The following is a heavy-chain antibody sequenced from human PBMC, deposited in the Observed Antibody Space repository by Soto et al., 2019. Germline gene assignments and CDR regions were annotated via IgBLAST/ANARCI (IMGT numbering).Heavy chain of an antibody. CDR3: ARRMTTVLDF. D-gene: IGHD4-17*01. CDR2: IIPKFGAS. Sequence: QVQLVQSGAEVKKPGSSVRVSCKASGATYSDYAFAWVRQAPGQGLEWMGGIIPKFGASKYAQKFHGRVTITADESTSTAYLELSSLRYEDTYVYYCARRMTTVLDFWGQGTLVTVSS. CDR1: GATYSDYA. V-gene: IGHV1-69*01. J-gene: IGHJ4*02.